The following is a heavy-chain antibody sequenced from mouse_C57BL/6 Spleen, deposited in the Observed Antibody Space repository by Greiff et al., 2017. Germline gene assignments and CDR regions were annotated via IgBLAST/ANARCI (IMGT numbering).Heavy chain of an antibody. CDR1: GYTFTSYW. Sequence: QVQLQQPGTELVKPGASVKLSCKASGYTFTSYWMHWVKQRPGQGLEWIGNINPSNGGTNYNEKFKNKATLTVHKSSNTAYMQLSSLTSEESAVYFCARRVYYYGTRWDYFDYWGQGTTLTVS. J-gene: IGHJ2*01. D-gene: IGHD1-1*01. CDR2: INPSNGGT. V-gene: IGHV1-53*01. CDR3: ARRVYYYGTRWDYFDY.